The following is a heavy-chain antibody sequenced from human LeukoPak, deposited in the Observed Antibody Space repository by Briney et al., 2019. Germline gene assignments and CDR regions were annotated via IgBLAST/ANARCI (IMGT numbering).Heavy chain of an antibody. J-gene: IGHJ6*03. Sequence: SETLSLTCAVYGGSFSGYYWSWIRQPPGKGLEWIGEINTSGSTNYNPSLKSRVTISVDTSKNQFSLKLSSVTAADTAVYYCARERGVRGYSYGARYYYYMDVWGKGTTVTISS. CDR3: ARERGVRGYSYGARYYYYMDV. CDR2: INTSGST. D-gene: IGHD5-18*01. CDR1: GGSFSGYY. V-gene: IGHV4-34*01.